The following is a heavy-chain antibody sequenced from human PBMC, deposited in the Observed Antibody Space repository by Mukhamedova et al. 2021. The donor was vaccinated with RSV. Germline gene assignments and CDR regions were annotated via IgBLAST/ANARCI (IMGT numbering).Heavy chain of an antibody. D-gene: IGHD6-13*01. Sequence: APGQGLEWMGGIIPIFGTAHYAQTFQGRVPITADESTSTAYMELSSLRSEDPAVYYCARAIAAAATPWFDPWG. CDR2: IIPIFGTA. J-gene: IGHJ5*02. V-gene: IGHV1-69*01. CDR3: ARAIAAAATPWFDP.